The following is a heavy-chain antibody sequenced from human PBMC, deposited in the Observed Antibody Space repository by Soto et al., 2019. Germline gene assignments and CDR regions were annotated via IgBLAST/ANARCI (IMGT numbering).Heavy chain of an antibody. CDR2: ISSHSSTL. J-gene: IGHJ5*02. D-gene: IGHD6-19*01. CDR3: VRDGSGNLYLNWFDP. V-gene: IGHV3-48*02. CDR1: GFTFSSYS. Sequence: LRLSCAASGFTFSSYSRNWVRQAPGKGLEWISYISSHSSTLYYADSVKGRFTISRDNAENSLYLQMNSLRDEDTAVYYCVRDGSGNLYLNWFDPWGQGTLVTVSS.